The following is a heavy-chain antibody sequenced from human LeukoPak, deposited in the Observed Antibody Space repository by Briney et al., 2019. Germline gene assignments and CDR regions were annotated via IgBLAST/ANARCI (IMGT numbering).Heavy chain of an antibody. D-gene: IGHD3-16*01. Sequence: GGSLRLSCAASGFTFSSYSMSWVRQAPGKGLEWVSYISSSSSTIYYADSVKGRFTISRDNAKNSLYLQMNSLRAEDTAVYYCARESVLITFGGVTASTGAFDIWGQGTMVTVSS. V-gene: IGHV3-48*01. CDR2: ISSSSSTI. CDR1: GFTFSSYS. J-gene: IGHJ3*02. CDR3: ARESVLITFGGVTASTGAFDI.